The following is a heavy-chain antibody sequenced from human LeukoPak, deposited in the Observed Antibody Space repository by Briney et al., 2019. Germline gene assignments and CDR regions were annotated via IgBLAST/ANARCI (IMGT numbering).Heavy chain of an antibody. J-gene: IGHJ1*01. V-gene: IGHV3-7*01. CDR1: GLAFGSYW. D-gene: IGHD6-13*01. CDR2: MNQDGSEK. CDR3: ARAGITTTGPLFQH. Sequence: GGSLRLSCAASGLAFGSYWMNWVRQAPGKGLEWVANMNQDGSEKNYVDPVKGRFTISRDNAKSSLYLQMNSLRAEDTAVYYCARAGITTTGPLFQHWGQGTLVTVSS.